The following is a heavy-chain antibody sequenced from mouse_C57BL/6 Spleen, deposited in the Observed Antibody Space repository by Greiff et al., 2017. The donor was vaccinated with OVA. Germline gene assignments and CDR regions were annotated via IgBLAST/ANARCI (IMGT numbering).Heavy chain of an antibody. V-gene: IGHV1-54*01. Sequence: QVQLQQSGAELVRPGTSVKVSCKASGYAFTNYLIEWVKQRPGQGLEWIGVINPGSGGTNYNEKFKGKATLTADKSSSTAYMQLSSLTSEDSAVYFCARSGWLLYYFDYWGQGTTLTVSS. CDR1: GYAFTNYL. D-gene: IGHD2-3*01. CDR3: ARSGWLLYYFDY. J-gene: IGHJ2*01. CDR2: INPGSGGT.